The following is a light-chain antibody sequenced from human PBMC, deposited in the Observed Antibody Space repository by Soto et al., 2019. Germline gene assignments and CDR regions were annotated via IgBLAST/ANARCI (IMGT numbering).Light chain of an antibody. CDR2: NNN. J-gene: IGLJ1*01. Sequence: QSVLTQPPSASGTPGQRVTISCSGSSSNSGSNTVNWYQQLPGTAPKLLIYNNNQRPSGVPDRFSGSKSGTSASLAISGLQSADEADYYCAAWDDSLNGLVFGTGTKVTLL. CDR3: AAWDDSLNGLV. CDR1: SSNSGSNT. V-gene: IGLV1-44*01.